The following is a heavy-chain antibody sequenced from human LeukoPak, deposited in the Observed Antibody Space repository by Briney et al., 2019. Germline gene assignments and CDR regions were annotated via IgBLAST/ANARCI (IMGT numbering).Heavy chain of an antibody. D-gene: IGHD4-17*01. CDR2: INQRGNT. CDR1: GGPISSGSYY. J-gene: IGHJ4*02. V-gene: IGHV4-61*01. CDR3: ARRRFQTVTTSLVARKRPYYFDY. Sequence: SETLSLTSTVSGGPISSGSYYWTWIRQPPGRGREWIGEINQRGNTNYNPSLKSRVTISVDTSKNQFSLKLSSVTAADTAVYYCARRRFQTVTTSLVARKRPYYFDYWGQGTLVTVSS.